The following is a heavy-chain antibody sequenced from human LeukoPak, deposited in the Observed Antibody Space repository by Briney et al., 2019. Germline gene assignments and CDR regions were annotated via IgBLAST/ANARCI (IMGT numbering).Heavy chain of an antibody. D-gene: IGHD4-17*01. CDR2: INHSEST. J-gene: IGHJ4*02. CDR3: ARVDYGDYSKDFDY. CDR1: GGSFSDYL. Sequence: PSETLSLTCAVYGGSFSDYLWSWIRQPPGKGLEWIGEINHSESTNYNPSLKSRVIISVDTSKNQFSLKLTSVTAADTAVYYCARVDYGDYSKDFDYWGQGTLVTVSS. V-gene: IGHV4-34*01.